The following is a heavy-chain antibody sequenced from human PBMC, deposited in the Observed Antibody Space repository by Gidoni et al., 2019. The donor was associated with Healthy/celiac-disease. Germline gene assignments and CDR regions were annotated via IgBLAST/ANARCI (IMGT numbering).Heavy chain of an antibody. CDR1: GFTFSSYG. CDR2: ISYDGSNK. J-gene: IGHJ3*02. D-gene: IGHD6-19*01. V-gene: IGHV3-30*18. Sequence: QVQLVESGGGVVQPGRSLRLSCAASGFTFSSYGMHWVRQAPGKGLEWVAVISYDGSNKYYADSVKGRFTISRDNSKNTLYLQMNSLRAEDTAVYYCAKVQSSGWRDGYAFDIWGQGTMVTVSS. CDR3: AKVQSSGWRDGYAFDI.